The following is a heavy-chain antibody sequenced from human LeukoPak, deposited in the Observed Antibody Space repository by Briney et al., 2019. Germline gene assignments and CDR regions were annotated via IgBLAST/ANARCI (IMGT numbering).Heavy chain of an antibody. Sequence: GALRLSCAASGFTFSSYSMNWVRQAPGKGLEWVSHITASGTAMFYADSVKGRFTISRDNAKKSLYLQMNSLRDEDTAVYYCASSGSYRFDYWGQGTLVTVSS. CDR2: ITASGTAM. J-gene: IGHJ4*02. CDR3: ASSGSYRFDY. D-gene: IGHD1-26*01. CDR1: GFTFSSYS. V-gene: IGHV3-48*02.